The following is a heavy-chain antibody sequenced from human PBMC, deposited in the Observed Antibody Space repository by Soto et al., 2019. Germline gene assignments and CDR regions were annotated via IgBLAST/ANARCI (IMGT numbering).Heavy chain of an antibody. CDR3: NAEGDFRSSYSYYCGKAV. CDR1: GFTFSNAW. J-gene: IGHJ6*02. D-gene: IGHD3-3*01. Sequence: EVQLVESGGGLVKPGGSLRLSCAASGFTFSNAWMNWVRQAPGKGLEWVGRIKSKTDGGTTDYAAPVKGRFTIARDDSKRTIDLQLNTLKTADTTEYYCNAEGDFRSSYSYYCGKAVGSHGTTVSVS. V-gene: IGHV3-15*07. CDR2: IKSKTDGGTT.